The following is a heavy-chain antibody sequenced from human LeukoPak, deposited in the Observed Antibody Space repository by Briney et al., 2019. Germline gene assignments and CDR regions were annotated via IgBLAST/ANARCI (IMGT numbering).Heavy chain of an antibody. CDR2: IYPGDSDT. CDR3: ARHSEYGDYGTFDP. Sequence: GESLKISCKGSGDTFTSYWIAWVRQMPGKGLEWMGIIYPGDSDTRYSPSFQGQVTISADKSISTAYLQWSSLKASDTAMYYCARHSEYGDYGTFDPWGQGTLVTVSS. CDR1: GDTFTSYW. D-gene: IGHD4-17*01. J-gene: IGHJ5*02. V-gene: IGHV5-51*01.